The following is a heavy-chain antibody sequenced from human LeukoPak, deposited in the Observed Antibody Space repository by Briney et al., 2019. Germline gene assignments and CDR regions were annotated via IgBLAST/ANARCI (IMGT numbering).Heavy chain of an antibody. CDR3: AKDRAGSGWFIDY. Sequence: PGGSLRLPCADSGFTFSSYDMHWVRQATGKGLEWVSAIGTAGDTYYPGSVKGRFTISRENAKNSLYLQMNSLRAGDTAVYYCAKDRAGSGWFIDYWGQGTLVTVSS. V-gene: IGHV3-13*01. CDR1: GFTFSSYD. J-gene: IGHJ4*02. D-gene: IGHD6-19*01. CDR2: IGTAGDT.